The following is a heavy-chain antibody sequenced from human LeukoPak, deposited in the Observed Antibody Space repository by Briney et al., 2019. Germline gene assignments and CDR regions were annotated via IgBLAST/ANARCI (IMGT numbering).Heavy chain of an antibody. CDR2: ICSSGSA. D-gene: IGHD5-18*01. CDR1: GGSISNRNYH. J-gene: IGHJ4*02. CDR3: ARGHYGDTAMVTGGYYFDY. Sequence: PSETLSLTCTVSGGSISNRNYHWGWIRQPPGKGLEWIGSICSSGSAYYNPSLKSRVTISVDTSKNQFSLKLSSVTAADTAVYYCARGHYGDTAMVTGGYYFDYWGQGTLATVSS. V-gene: IGHV4-39*01.